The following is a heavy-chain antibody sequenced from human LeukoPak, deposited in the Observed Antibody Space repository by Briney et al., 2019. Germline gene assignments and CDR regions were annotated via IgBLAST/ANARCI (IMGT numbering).Heavy chain of an antibody. CDR1: GGSISSSSYY. CDR2: IYYSGNT. V-gene: IGHV4-39*01. D-gene: IGHD2-2*01. Sequence: SETLSLTCAVSGGSISSSSYYWGWIRQPPGKGLEWIGTIYYSGNTYYNPSLKSRVTISVDTSENQFSLKLSSVTAADTAVYYCARGYCSATSCFDPWGQGTLVTVSS. CDR3: ARGYCSATSCFDP. J-gene: IGHJ5*02.